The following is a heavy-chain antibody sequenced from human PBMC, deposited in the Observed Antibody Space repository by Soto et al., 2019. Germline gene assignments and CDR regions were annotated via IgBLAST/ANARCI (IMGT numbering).Heavy chain of an antibody. J-gene: IGHJ5*02. V-gene: IGHV4-59*01. CDR3: ARAPGYCSGGNCYNWYAP. CDR2: IYYSGST. Sequence: SETLSLTCTVSGGSISSYYWSWIRQPPGKGLEWIGYIYYSGSTNYNPSLKSRVTISVDTSKNQFSLKLSSVTAADTAVYYCARAPGYCSGGNCYNWYAPWRQRTLVTVSS. D-gene: IGHD2-15*01. CDR1: GGSISSYY.